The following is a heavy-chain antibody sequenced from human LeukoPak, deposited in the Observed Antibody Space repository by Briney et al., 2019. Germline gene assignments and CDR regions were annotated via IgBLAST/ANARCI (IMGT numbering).Heavy chain of an antibody. CDR3: ARNTGSYYFDY. J-gene: IGHJ4*02. Sequence: GGSLRLSCAASGFTFITFEMNWVRQAPGQGLEWVSYINSSGSTIYYADSVKGRFTISRDNAKNSLYLQMNSLRAEDTAVYYCARNTGSYYFDYWGQGTLVTVYS. V-gene: IGHV3-48*03. CDR2: INSSGSTI. D-gene: IGHD7-27*01. CDR1: GFTFITFE.